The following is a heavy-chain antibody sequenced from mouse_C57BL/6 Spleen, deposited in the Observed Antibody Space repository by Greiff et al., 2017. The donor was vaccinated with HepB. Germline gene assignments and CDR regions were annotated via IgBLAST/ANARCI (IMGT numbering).Heavy chain of an antibody. CDR1: GYTFTSYW. Sequence: VQLQQSGAELVKPGASVKLSCKASGYTFTSYWMHWVKQRPGQGLEWIGMIHPNSGSTNYNEKFKSKATLTVDKSSSTAYMKLSSLTSEDSAVYCCARDPFHWYFDVWGTGTTVTVSS. CDR3: ARDPFHWYFDV. CDR2: IHPNSGST. V-gene: IGHV1-64*01. J-gene: IGHJ1*03.